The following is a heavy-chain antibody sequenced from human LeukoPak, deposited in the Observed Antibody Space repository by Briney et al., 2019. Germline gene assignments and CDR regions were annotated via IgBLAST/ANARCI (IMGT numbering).Heavy chain of an antibody. CDR1: GGSISSGGYY. J-gene: IGHJ6*04. D-gene: IGHD3-9*01. V-gene: IGHV4-31*03. Sequence: SQTLSLTCSVSGGSISSGGYYWGWVRQHPGRGLEWVGYIHYSGRTYYNPSLKSRVMVSVDTSKNQFSLRLSSVTAADTAVYYCARELRYSTNYSYYYGMDVWGKGTTVTVSS. CDR3: ARELRYSTNYSYYYGMDV. CDR2: IHYSGRT.